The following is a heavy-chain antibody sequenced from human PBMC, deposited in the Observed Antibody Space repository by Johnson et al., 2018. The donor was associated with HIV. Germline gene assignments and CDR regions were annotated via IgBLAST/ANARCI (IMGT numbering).Heavy chain of an antibody. CDR1: GFTVSSNY. D-gene: IGHD3-3*01. Sequence: EQLVESGGGLVQPGGSLRLSCTASGFTVSSNYMTWVRQAPGTGLEWVSTIYIDGGTYHADSVRGRFTISRDSSKNTVYLQMNSLRVEDTAVYYCARVKGSTIFGVVRPHGAFDIWGQGTMVTVSS. CDR2: IYIDGGT. J-gene: IGHJ3*02. CDR3: ARVKGSTIFGVVRPHGAFDI. V-gene: IGHV3-66*01.